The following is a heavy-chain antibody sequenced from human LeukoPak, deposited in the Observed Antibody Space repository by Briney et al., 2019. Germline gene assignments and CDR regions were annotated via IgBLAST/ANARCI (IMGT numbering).Heavy chain of an antibody. CDR3: ARHVEHAAYFHH. CDR2: ITNSGDA. V-gene: IGHV4-59*08. Sequence: SETLSLTCTVSGVSISDFHWSWLRQSPEKGLEWIGWITNSGDANYNPSLESRLAMSAETTKRQLSLRVTSVTDADTAVYYCARHVEHAAYFHHWGQGILVTVSS. CDR1: GVSISDFH. J-gene: IGHJ4*02. D-gene: IGHD1/OR15-1a*01.